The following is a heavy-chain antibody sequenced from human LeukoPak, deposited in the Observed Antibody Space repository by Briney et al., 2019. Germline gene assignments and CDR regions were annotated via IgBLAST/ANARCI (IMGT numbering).Heavy chain of an antibody. J-gene: IGHJ4*02. CDR3: GYTNNFYH. CDR1: GLSLSGQW. Sequence: GRSLRLSCVVSGLSLSGQWMNWDRPAQGQGLEWVANIKHDGSEEYYVDSVKGRFTISRDDGRNSVSLQMNSVRAEDTAVYYCGYTNNFYHWGQGTLVVVSS. CDR2: IKHDGSEE. D-gene: IGHD3-16*02. V-gene: IGHV3-7*01.